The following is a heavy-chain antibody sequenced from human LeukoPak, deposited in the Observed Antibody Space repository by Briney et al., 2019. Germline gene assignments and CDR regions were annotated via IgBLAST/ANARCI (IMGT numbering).Heavy chain of an antibody. J-gene: IGHJ4*02. CDR2: IRSKANSYAT. V-gene: IGHV3-73*01. CDR1: GFTFSSYA. CDR3: TTGIAVAGGGY. D-gene: IGHD6-19*01. Sequence: GGSLRLSCAASGFTFSSYAMHWVRQASGKGLEWVGRIRSKANSYATAYAASVKGRFTISRDDSKNTAYLQMNSLKTEDTAVYYCTTGIAVAGGGYWGQGTLVTVSS.